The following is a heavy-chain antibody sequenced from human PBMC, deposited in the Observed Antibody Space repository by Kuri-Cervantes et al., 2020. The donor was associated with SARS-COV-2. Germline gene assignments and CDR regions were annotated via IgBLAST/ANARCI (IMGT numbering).Heavy chain of an antibody. V-gene: IGHV3-15*01. CDR2: IKSKTGGGTT. CDR1: GFTFSNAW. D-gene: IGHD2-2*01. J-gene: IGHJ6*03. CDR3: TTDIVVVPAARVDYYYMDV. Sequence: GGSLRLSCAASGFTFSNAWMSWVRQAPGKGLEWVGRIKSKTGGGTTDYAAPVKGRFTISRDDPKNTLYLQMNSLKTEDTAVYYCTTDIVVVPAARVDYYYMDVWGKGTTVTVSS.